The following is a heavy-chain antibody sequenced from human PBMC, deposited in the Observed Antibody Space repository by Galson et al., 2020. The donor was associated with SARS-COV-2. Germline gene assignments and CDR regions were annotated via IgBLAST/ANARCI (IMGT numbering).Heavy chain of an antibody. CDR3: SHNDLLRDPRFDY. CDR2: IYWNNDK. Sequence: SGPTLVKPTQTLTLTCTFSGFSLTTTGVGVGWLRHPPGKALEWLAVIYWNNDKYFRASLKNRLTLTKGTSKNQVVLQLTNVDPMDTATYYCSHNDLLRDPRFDYWGQGTLVAVSS. J-gene: IGHJ4*02. V-gene: IGHV2-5*01. CDR1: GFSLTTTGVG.